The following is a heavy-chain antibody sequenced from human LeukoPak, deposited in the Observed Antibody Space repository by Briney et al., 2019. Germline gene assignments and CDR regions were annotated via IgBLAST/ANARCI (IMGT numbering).Heavy chain of an antibody. CDR3: AKDQRGEMSSTTSPGEDY. CDR2: ISGSGGST. V-gene: IGHV3-23*01. Sequence: GGSLRLSCAASGFTFSSYAMSWVRQAPGKGLEWVSAISGSGGSTYYADSVKGRFTISRDNSKNTLYLQMNSLRAEDTAVYYCAKDQRGEMSSTTSPGEDYWGQGTPVTVSS. D-gene: IGHD2-2*01. J-gene: IGHJ4*02. CDR1: GFTFSSYA.